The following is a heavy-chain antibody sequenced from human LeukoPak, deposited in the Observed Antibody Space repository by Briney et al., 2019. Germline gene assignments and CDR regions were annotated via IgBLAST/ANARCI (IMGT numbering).Heavy chain of an antibody. CDR2: LSHDGTNK. J-gene: IGHJ4*02. Sequence: GRSLRLSCAASGFTFSTYGMHWVRQAPGKGLEWVAVLSHDGTNKYYADSVKGRFTISRDNSKNTLYLQMNRLRAEDTAVYYCASGFLRNWYYLGDYWGQGTRFT. D-gene: IGHD3-10*01. CDR3: ASGFLRNWYYLGDY. V-gene: IGHV3-30*03. CDR1: GFTFSTYG.